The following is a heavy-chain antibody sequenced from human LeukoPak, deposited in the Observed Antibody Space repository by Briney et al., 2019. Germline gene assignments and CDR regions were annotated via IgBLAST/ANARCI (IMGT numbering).Heavy chain of an antibody. D-gene: IGHD3-3*01. CDR1: GGSISSSSYY. Sequence: SETLSLTCTVSGGSISSSSYYWGWIRQPPGKGLEWIGSIYYSGSTYYNPSLKRRVTISVDTSKNQFSLKLSSVTAADTAVYYCARVEYYDFWSGYSPLFDYWGQGTLVTVSS. J-gene: IGHJ4*02. CDR3: ARVEYYDFWSGYSPLFDY. CDR2: IYYSGST. V-gene: IGHV4-39*01.